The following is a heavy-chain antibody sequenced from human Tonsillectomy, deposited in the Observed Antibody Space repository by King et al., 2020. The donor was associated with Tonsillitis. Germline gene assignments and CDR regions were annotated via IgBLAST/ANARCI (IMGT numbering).Heavy chain of an antibody. J-gene: IGHJ4*02. D-gene: IGHD6-19*01. Sequence: GQLEQSGGGLVQPGGSLRLSCAASGFTFSSYWMTWVRQAPGKGLEWVANIKQDGSERYYVDSVKGRFTISRDNAKNSLYLQMNSLRAEDTAVYFCASQTSGWYGAGYYFDYWGQGTLVTVSS. V-gene: IGHV3-7*01. CDR2: IKQDGSER. CDR3: ASQTSGWYGAGYYFDY. CDR1: GFTFSSYW.